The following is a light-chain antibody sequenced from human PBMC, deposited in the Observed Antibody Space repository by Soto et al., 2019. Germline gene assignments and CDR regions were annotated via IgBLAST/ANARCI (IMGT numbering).Light chain of an antibody. CDR2: EVS. CDR1: SSDVGAYKY. V-gene: IGLV2-14*01. J-gene: IGLJ1*01. CDR3: CSYTSSNTLAYV. Sequence: QPVLTQPASVSGSPGQSITISCAGTSSDVGAYKYVSWYQQHPGKAPKLIIYEVSNRPSGISDRFSGSKSGNTASLTISGLQAEDEVDYYCCSYTSSNTLAYVFGTGTKLTVL.